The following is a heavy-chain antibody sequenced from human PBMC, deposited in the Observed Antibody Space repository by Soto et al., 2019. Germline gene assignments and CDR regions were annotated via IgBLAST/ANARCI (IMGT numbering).Heavy chain of an antibody. CDR1: GGSISSSSYY. D-gene: IGHD3-3*01. V-gene: IGHV4-39*01. Sequence: QLQLQESGPGLVKPSETLSLTCTVSGGSISSSSYYWGWIRQPPGKGLGGIGSIYYGGSTYYNPSLKSRVTISVDTSKNQFSLKLSSVTAADTAVYYCARQQGYDFWSGYYPNYYYYGMDVWGQGTTVTVSS. CDR3: ARQQGYDFWSGYYPNYYYYGMDV. J-gene: IGHJ6*02. CDR2: IYYGGST.